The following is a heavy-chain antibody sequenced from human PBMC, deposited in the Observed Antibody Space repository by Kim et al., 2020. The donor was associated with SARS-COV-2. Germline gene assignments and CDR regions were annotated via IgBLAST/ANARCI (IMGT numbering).Heavy chain of an antibody. CDR3: ARVGGSGWWVAFDY. CDR2: IYYSGST. V-gene: IGHV4-59*01. Sequence: SETLSLTCTVSGGSISSYYWSWIRQPPGKGLEWIGYIYYSGSTNYNPSLKSRVTISVDTSKNQFSLKLSSVTAADTAVYYCARVGGSGWWVAFDYWGQGTLVTVSS. D-gene: IGHD6-19*01. J-gene: IGHJ4*02. CDR1: GGSISSYY.